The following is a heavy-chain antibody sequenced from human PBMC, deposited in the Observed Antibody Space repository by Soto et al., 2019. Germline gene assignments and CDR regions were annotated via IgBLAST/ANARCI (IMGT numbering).Heavy chain of an antibody. J-gene: IGHJ4*02. D-gene: IGHD3-22*01. CDR2: IIPIFGTA. Sequence: GASVKVSCKASGGTFSSYAISWVRQAPGQGLEWMGGIIPIFGTANYAQKFQGRVTITADESTSTAYMELSSLRSEDTAVYYCARGPETYYYDSSGYRLAYWGQGTLVTVSS. CDR3: ARGPETYYYDSSGYRLAY. V-gene: IGHV1-69*13. CDR1: GGTFSSYA.